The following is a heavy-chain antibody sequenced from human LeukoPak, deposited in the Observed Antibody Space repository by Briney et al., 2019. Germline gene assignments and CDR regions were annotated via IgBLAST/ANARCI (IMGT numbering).Heavy chain of an antibody. CDR1: GFTFSDYY. CDR2: ISSSGSTI. J-gene: IGHJ4*02. Sequence: GGSLRLSCAASGFTFSDYYMSWIRQAPGKGLEWVSYISSSGSTIYYADSVKGRFTISRDNAKNSLYLQMNSLRAEDTAVYYCARDLPQFNDYGGNECVDYWGQGTLVTVSS. V-gene: IGHV3-11*04. D-gene: IGHD4-23*01. CDR3: ARDLPQFNDYGGNECVDY.